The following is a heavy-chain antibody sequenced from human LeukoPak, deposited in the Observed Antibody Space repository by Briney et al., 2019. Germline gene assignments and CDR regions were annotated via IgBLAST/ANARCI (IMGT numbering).Heavy chain of an antibody. CDR1: GFTFSNYG. CDR3: ARGGSYLSAFDI. CDR2: ISASGGTT. D-gene: IGHD1-26*01. V-gene: IGHV3-23*01. Sequence: PGGSLRLSCAASGFTFSNYGISWVRQAPGKGLEWVSAISASGGTTYYADSVKGRFTISRDNSKNTLYLQMNSLRAEDTAVYYCARGGSYLSAFDIWGQGTMVTVSS. J-gene: IGHJ3*02.